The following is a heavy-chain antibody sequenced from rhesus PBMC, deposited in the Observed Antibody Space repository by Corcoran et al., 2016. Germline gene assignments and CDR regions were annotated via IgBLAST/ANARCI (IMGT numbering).Heavy chain of an antibody. V-gene: IGHV4-165*02. CDR2: IGGSSGNT. J-gene: IGHJ5-1*01. CDR3: ARIYRGYYRYNRFDV. Sequence: QVPLQESGPGLVKPSETLSLTCAVSGVSISGYYWTWTRPTPGTGLEWIGSIGGSSGNTYYNPSLKSRVTMSTDTSNNQFSLKLSSVTAADTAVYYCARIYRGYYRYNRFDVWGAGVLVTVSS. D-gene: IGHD3-28*01. CDR1: GVSISGYY.